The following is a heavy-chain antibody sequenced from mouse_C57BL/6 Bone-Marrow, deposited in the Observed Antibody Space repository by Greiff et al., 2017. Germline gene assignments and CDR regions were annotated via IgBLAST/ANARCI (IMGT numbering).Heavy chain of an antibody. V-gene: IGHV1-26*01. CDR2: INPNNGGT. Sequence: EVQLQQSGPELVKPGASVKISCKASGYTFTDYYMNWVKQSHGKSLEWIGDINPNNGGTSYNQKFKGKATLTVDKSSSTAYMELRSLTSKVSAVYYCASFGYPACFAYWGQGTLVTVSA. J-gene: IGHJ3*01. CDR3: ASFGYPACFAY. CDR1: GYTFTDYY. D-gene: IGHD2-2*01.